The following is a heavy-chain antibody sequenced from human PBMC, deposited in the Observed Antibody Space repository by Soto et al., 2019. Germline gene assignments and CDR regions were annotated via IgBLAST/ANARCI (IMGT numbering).Heavy chain of an antibody. V-gene: IGHV3-23*01. CDR3: TKTREGGEGIDY. D-gene: IGHD3-16*01. CDR2: ISESGGRT. J-gene: IGHJ4*02. CDR1: GFTFRRCG. Sequence: EVQLLESGGGLVQPGESLRLSCEASGFTFRRCGMSWVRQAPGKGLEWASTISESGGRTYYADSVKGRFTISRDNSKNTLYLQMNSLRAEDTAVYYCTKTREGGEGIDYWGQGTLVTVSS.